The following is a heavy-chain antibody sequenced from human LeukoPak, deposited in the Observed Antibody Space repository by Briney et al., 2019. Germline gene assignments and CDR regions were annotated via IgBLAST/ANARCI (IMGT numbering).Heavy chain of an antibody. CDR3: AILPGYSSDWYEVNY. CDR1: GFTFSSYA. Sequence: GGSLRLSCAASGFTFSSYAMSWGRQAPGKGLEWVSGISGSGGSTYYADSVKGRFTISRDNSRNTLYLQMNSPRAEDTAVYYCAILPGYSSDWYEVNYWGQGTLVTVSS. CDR2: ISGSGGST. J-gene: IGHJ4*02. V-gene: IGHV3-23*01. D-gene: IGHD6-13*01.